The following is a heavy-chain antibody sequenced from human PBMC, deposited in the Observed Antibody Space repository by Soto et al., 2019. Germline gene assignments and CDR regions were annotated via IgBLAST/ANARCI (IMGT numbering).Heavy chain of an antibody. V-gene: IGHV1-69*01. Sequence: QVQLVQSGAEVKKPGSSVKVSCKASGDTDTNYVISWVRQAPGQGLEWMGGIFPKFGTTYSAQKLQDRLTITADESTSTVYMQLSSLRLDDTPVYYCEAEITFGKLSVVWGQGTKVTVSS. CDR3: EAEITFGKLSVV. CDR2: IFPKFGTT. J-gene: IGHJ6*02. CDR1: GDTDTNYV. D-gene: IGHD3-16*02.